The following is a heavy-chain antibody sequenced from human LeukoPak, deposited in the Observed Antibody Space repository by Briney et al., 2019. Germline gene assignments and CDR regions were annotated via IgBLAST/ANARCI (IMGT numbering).Heavy chain of an antibody. CDR3: AREKDSGYEEPTDY. J-gene: IGHJ4*02. Sequence: GGSLRLSCAASAFTFSSYSMNWVRQALGKGLEWVSSISSSSSTIYYADSVKGRFTISRDNAKNSLYLQMNSLRAEDTAVYYCAREKDSGYEEPTDYWGQGTLVTVSS. CDR2: ISSSSSTI. CDR1: AFTFSSYS. V-gene: IGHV3-48*01. D-gene: IGHD5-12*01.